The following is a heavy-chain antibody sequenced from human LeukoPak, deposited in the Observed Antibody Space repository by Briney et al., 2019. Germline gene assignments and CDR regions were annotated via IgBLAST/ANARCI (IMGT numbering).Heavy chain of an antibody. D-gene: IGHD6-6*01. CDR1: GGSFSGYY. J-gene: IGHJ4*02. CDR2: INHSGST. Sequence: SETLSLTCAVYGGSFSGYYWSWIRQPPGKGLEWIGEINHSGSTNYNPSLKSRVTISVDTSKNQFSLKPSSVTAADTAVYYCARGSSVYSSSYRTDYWGQGTLVTVSS. CDR3: ARGSSVYSSSYRTDY. V-gene: IGHV4-34*01.